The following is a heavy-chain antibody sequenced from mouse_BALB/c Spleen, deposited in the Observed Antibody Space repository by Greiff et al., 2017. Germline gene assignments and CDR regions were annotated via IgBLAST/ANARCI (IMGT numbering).Heavy chain of an antibody. Sequence: VKLMESGPGLVAPSQSLSITCTVSGFSLTGYGVNWVRQSPGKGLEWLGVIWRGGSTDYNAAFMSRLSITKDNSKSQVFFKMNSLQADDTAIYYCAKRGGKNYFDYWGQGTTLTVSS. V-gene: IGHV2-5*01. CDR1: GFSLTGYG. D-gene: IGHD2-1*01. CDR3: AKRGGKNYFDY. CDR2: IWRGGST. J-gene: IGHJ2*01.